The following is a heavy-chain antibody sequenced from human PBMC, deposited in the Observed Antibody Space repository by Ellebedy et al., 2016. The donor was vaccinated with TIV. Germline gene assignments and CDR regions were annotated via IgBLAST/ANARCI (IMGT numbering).Heavy chain of an antibody. J-gene: IGHJ4*02. CDR2: INHSGST. CDR1: GYSISSGYY. CDR3: ARALYCSSTSCHFDY. V-gene: IGHV4-38-2*02. Sequence: SETLSLTXTVSGYSISSGYYWSWIRQPPGKGLEWIGEINHSGSTNYNPSLKSRVTISVDTSKNQFSLKLSSVTAADTAVYYCARALYCSSTSCHFDYWGQGTLVTVSS. D-gene: IGHD2-2*01.